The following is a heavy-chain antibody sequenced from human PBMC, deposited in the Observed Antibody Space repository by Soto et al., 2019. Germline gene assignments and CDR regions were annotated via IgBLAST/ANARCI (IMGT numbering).Heavy chain of an antibody. CDR1: GFSLSIYG. V-gene: IGHV3-33*01. J-gene: IGHJ5*02. CDR2: IWYEGITK. CDR3: ARDVDRTSHLNWFDP. D-gene: IGHD5-12*01. Sequence: PGGSLRLSCEVSGFSLSIYGVHWVRQAPGKGLEWVAVIWYEGITKNYADSVKGRFTISRDSSKNMVYLQMDSLKVEDTAVYYCARDVDRTSHLNWFDPWGQGVMVTVSS.